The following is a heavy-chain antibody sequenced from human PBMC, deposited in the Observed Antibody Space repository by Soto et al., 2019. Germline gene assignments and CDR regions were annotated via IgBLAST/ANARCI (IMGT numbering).Heavy chain of an antibody. D-gene: IGHD4-17*01. J-gene: IGHJ4*02. CDR1: GASISSYY. V-gene: IGHV4-59*01. CDR3: SYGDSPGPIDH. CDR2: IHNGERT. Sequence: SLTCSVSGASISSYYWSWFRQAPGKGLEYIGYIHNGERTNYNPSLESRVTISADTSKNQFSLRLSSVTAADTAMYYCSYGDSPGPIDHWGQGTLVTVSS.